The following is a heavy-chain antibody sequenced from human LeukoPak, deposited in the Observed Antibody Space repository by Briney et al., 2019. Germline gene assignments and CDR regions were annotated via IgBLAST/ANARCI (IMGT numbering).Heavy chain of an antibody. CDR2: IYPADSDS. V-gene: IGHV5-51*01. J-gene: IGHJ4*02. Sequence: RPGESLKISCKGSGYSFTSYWIGWGRQMPGKGLEWRGSIYPADSDSRYSPSFQGQVTISVDKSISTAYLQWGSLTASDTAMYYCARPRPYSASYYFDYWGQGTLVTVSS. CDR3: ARPRPYSASYYFDY. CDR1: GYSFTSYW. D-gene: IGHD1-26*01.